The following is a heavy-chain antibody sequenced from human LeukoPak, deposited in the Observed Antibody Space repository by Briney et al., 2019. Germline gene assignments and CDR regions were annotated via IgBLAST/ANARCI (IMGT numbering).Heavy chain of an antibody. D-gene: IGHD5-18*01. J-gene: IGHJ4*02. CDR1: GFTFSSYG. V-gene: IGHV3-33*01. CDR3: ARGNTPLDY. CDR2: LWYDGSNK. Sequence: GGSLRLSCAASGFTFSSYGMHWVRQAPGKGLEWVAALWYDGSNKNYADSVKGRLTISRDNSKNTLYLQMNSLRAEDTAVYYCARGNTPLDYWGQGTLVTVSS.